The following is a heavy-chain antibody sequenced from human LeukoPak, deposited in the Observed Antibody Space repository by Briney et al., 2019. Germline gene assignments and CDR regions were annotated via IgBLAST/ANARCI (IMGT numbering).Heavy chain of an antibody. J-gene: IGHJ6*02. CDR3: AREAYSSGWYYYYYGMDV. Sequence: ASVKVSCKASGGTFSSYAISWVRQAPGQGLEWMGGIIPIFGTANYAQKFQGRVTMTRNTSISTAYMELSSLRSEDTAVYYCAREAYSSGWYYYYYGMDVWGQGTTVTVSS. CDR1: GGTFSSYA. D-gene: IGHD6-19*01. CDR2: IIPIFGTA. V-gene: IGHV1-69*05.